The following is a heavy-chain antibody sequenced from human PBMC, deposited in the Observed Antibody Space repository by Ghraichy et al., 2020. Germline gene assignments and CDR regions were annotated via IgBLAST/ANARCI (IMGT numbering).Heavy chain of an antibody. CDR1: GFTFNTYS. CDR2: ITSSSTTT. Sequence: GGSLRLSCAASGFTFNTYSMSWVRQAPGKGLEWVSYITSSSTTTYYADSVKGRFTISRDNAKNSVFLQMSSLRDEDTAVYYCARYRRDGLGYFDYWGQGTLVIVSS. D-gene: IGHD5-24*01. V-gene: IGHV3-48*02. J-gene: IGHJ4*02. CDR3: ARYRRDGLGYFDY.